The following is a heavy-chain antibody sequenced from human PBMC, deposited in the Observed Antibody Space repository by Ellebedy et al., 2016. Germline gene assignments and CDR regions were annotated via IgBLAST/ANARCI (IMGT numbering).Heavy chain of an antibody. CDR2: MNPNSGNT. CDR1: GYTFSSYD. D-gene: IGHD2-15*01. J-gene: IGHJ2*01. Sequence: ASVKVSCKTSGYTFSSYDITWVRQATGQGLEWMGWMNPNSGNTGYAQEFQGRLTITADESTRTAYMELSSLRSEDLALYYCASGGRGYFDLWGRGTLVTVST. CDR3: ASGGRGYFDL. V-gene: IGHV1-8*01.